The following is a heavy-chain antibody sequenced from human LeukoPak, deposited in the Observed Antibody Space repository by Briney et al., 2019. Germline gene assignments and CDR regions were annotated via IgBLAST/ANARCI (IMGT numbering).Heavy chain of an antibody. CDR1: GYTFTSYA. CDR2: INTNTGNP. J-gene: IGHJ6*02. V-gene: IGHV7-4-1*02. D-gene: IGHD2-8*01. Sequence: ASVKVSCKASGYTFTSYAVNWVRQAPGQGLEWMGWINTNTGNPTYAQGFTGRFVFSLDTSVSTAYLQISSLKAEDTAVYYCASAMLGQYCTNGVCYLPYGMDVWGQGTTVTVSS. CDR3: ASAMLGQYCTNGVCYLPYGMDV.